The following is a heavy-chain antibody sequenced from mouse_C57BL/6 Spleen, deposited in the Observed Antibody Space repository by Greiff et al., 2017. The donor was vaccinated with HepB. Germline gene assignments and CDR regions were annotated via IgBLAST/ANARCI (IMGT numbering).Heavy chain of an antibody. D-gene: IGHD1-1*01. Sequence: VQRVESGAELVRPGTSVKMSCKASGYTFTNYWIGWAKQRPGHGLEWIGDIYPGGGYTNYNEKFKGKATLTADKSSSTAYMQFSSLTSEDSAIYYCAREDYYGSSLFAYWGQGTLVTVSA. CDR3: AREDYYGSSLFAY. V-gene: IGHV1-63*01. J-gene: IGHJ3*01. CDR2: IYPGGGYT. CDR1: GYTFTNYW.